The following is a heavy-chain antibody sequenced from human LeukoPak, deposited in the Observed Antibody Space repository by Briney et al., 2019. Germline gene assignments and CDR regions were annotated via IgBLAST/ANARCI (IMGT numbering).Heavy chain of an antibody. CDR3: ARGILNDFWSGYSLSGGMDV. CDR1: GFTFSSYW. CDR2: INSDGSST. Sequence: GGSLRLSCAASGFTFSSYWMHWVRQAPGKGLVWVSRINSDGSSTSYADSVKGRFTISRDNAKNSLYLQMTSLRAEDTAVYYCARGILNDFWSGYSLSGGMDVWGKGTTVTVSS. V-gene: IGHV3-74*01. D-gene: IGHD3-3*01. J-gene: IGHJ6*04.